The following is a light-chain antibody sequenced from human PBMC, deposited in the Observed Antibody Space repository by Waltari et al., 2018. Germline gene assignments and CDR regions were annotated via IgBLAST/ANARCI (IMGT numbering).Light chain of an antibody. CDR1: QSIGNS. CDR2: YAS. J-gene: IGKJ4*01. V-gene: IGKV6-21*01. Sequence: EIVLTQSPDFQSVTQKEKVTITCRASQSIGNSVHWYQQKQDKSPKLLIKYASQSFSGVPSRFSGSGSGTDFTLTINSLEAEDAATYYCHQSASFPLTFGGGTKVEIK. CDR3: HQSASFPLT.